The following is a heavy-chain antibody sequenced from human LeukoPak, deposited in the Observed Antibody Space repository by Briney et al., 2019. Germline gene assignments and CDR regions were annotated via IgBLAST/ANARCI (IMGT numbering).Heavy chain of an antibody. J-gene: IGHJ6*03. V-gene: IGHV1-69*05. CDR3: ARDLGDYYYMDV. CDR1: GGTFSSYA. CDR2: IIPIFGTA. Sequence: SVKVSCKASGGTFSSYAISWVRQAPGQGLEWVGGIIPIFGTANYAQKFQGRVTITTDESTSTAYMELSSLRSEDTAVYYCARDLGDYYYMDVWGKGTTVTVSS.